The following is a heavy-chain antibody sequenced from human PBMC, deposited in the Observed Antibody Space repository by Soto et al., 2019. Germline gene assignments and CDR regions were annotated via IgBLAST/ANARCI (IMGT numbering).Heavy chain of an antibody. D-gene: IGHD3-16*01. CDR1: GDSVSSGNYY. V-gene: IGHV4-61*01. CDR2: IYFTGST. CDR3: GRVRVDTYMIYWSDA. J-gene: IGHJ5*02. Sequence: PSQTLSLPCTVSGDSVSSGNYYWSWLRQPPGKGLEGIGSIYFTGSTNYNPSLKNRLTMSIDTPRHLFSVQLDSVTAAHTAVYYCGRVRVDTYMIYWSDAWGQWTLVTVSS.